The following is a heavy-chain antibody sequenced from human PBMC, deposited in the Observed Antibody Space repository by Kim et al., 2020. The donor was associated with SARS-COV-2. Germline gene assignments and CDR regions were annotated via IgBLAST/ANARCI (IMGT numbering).Heavy chain of an antibody. V-gene: IGHV4-31*02. CDR3: AREGGIAARLFDY. Sequence: NPPLKSRVTISVEPSKNQFSLKLSSVTAADTAVYYCAREGGIAARLFDYWGQGTLVTVSS. J-gene: IGHJ4*02. D-gene: IGHD6-6*01.